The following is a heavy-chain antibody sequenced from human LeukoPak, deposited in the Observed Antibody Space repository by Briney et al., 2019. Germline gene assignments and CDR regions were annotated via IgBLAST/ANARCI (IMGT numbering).Heavy chain of an antibody. CDR3: ARDRDYYGSGSYYNERVAFDI. V-gene: IGHV4-34*01. D-gene: IGHD3-10*01. Sequence: SETLSLTCAVYGGSFSGYYWGWIRQPPGKGLEWIGNIYYSGSTYYNPSLKSRVTISVDTSRNQFSLKLSSVTAADTAVYYCARDRDYYGSGSYYNERVAFDIWGQGTMVTVSS. CDR1: GGSFSGYY. J-gene: IGHJ3*02. CDR2: IYYSGST.